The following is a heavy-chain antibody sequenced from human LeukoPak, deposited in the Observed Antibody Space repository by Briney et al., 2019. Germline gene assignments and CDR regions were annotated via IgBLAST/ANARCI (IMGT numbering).Heavy chain of an antibody. CDR1: GGSFSGYY. Sequence: SETLSLTCAVYGGSFSGYYWSWIRQPPGKGLEWIGEINHSGSTNYNPSLKSRVTISVDTSKNQFSLKLSSVTAADTAVYYCARGFDRVWGGYSTFDPWGQGTLVTVSS. D-gene: IGHD3-3*01. CDR3: ARGFDRVWGGYSTFDP. V-gene: IGHV4-34*01. J-gene: IGHJ5*02. CDR2: INHSGST.